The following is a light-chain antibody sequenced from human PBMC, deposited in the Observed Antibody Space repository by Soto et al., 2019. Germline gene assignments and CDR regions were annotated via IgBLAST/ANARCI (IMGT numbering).Light chain of an antibody. V-gene: IGKV3-20*01. CDR1: QSVSSSY. J-gene: IGKJ1*01. CDR3: QQYNIWPRT. Sequence: EIVLTQSPGTLSLSPGERATLSCRASQSVSSSYLAWYQQKPGQAPRLLIYGASSRATGIPDRFSGSGSGTEFTLTINSLQSEDFAVYYCQQYNIWPRTFGQGTKVDIK. CDR2: GAS.